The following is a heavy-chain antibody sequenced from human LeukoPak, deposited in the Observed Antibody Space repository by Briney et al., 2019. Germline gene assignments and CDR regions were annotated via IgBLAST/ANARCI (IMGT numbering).Heavy chain of an antibody. CDR3: ARASATAFDY. J-gene: IGHJ4*02. V-gene: IGHV3-74*01. CDR1: GFTFSTYW. D-gene: IGHD1-26*01. CDR2: INSDGSTT. Sequence: GGSLRLSCAASGFTFSTYWMHWVRQAPGKGLVWVSRINSDGSTTNYADSVKGRFTISRDNAKNTLYLQMNSLRAEDTAVYYCARASATAFDYWGQGTLVTVSS.